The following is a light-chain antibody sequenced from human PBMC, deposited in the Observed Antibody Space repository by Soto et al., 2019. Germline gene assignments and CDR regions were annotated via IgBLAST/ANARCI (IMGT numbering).Light chain of an antibody. Sequence: EIVLTQSPGTLSLSPGERATLSCRASQIISNSYLAWYQQKPGQAPRLLIYDASSRATGIPDRFSGSGSGTEFTLTISRLEPEDVAVYYCQHYSTSILTFGGGTKVEIK. CDR2: DAS. CDR3: QHYSTSILT. V-gene: IGKV3-20*01. CDR1: QIISNSY. J-gene: IGKJ4*01.